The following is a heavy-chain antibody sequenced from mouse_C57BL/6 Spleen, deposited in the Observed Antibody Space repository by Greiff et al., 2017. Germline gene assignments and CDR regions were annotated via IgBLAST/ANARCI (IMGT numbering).Heavy chain of an antibody. CDR2: IDPSDSET. CDR3: ARETARGFAY. D-gene: IGHD6-1*01. Sequence: QVQLKQPGAELVRPGSSVKLSCKASGYTFTSYWMHWVKQRPIQGLEWIGNIDPSDSETHYNQKFKDKATLTVDKSSSTAYMQLSSLTSEDSAVYYCARETARGFAYWGQGTLVTVSA. CDR1: GYTFTSYW. J-gene: IGHJ3*01. V-gene: IGHV1-52*01.